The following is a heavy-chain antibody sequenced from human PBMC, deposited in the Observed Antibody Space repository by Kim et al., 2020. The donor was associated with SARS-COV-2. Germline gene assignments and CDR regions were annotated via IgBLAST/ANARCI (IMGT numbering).Heavy chain of an antibody. J-gene: IGHJ6*02. CDR2: NK. Sequence: NKLYADSGEGRFTISRDNSKNTLYLQMNSLRAEDTAVYYCAVLAAAGMDVWGQGTTVIVSS. CDR3: AVLAAAGMDV. D-gene: IGHD6-13*01. V-gene: IGHV3-30*02.